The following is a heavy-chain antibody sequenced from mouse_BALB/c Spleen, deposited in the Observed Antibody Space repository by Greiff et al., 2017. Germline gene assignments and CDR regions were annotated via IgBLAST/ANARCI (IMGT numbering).Heavy chain of an antibody. V-gene: IGHV3-2*02. J-gene: IGHJ2*01. CDR2: ISYSGST. CDR1: GYSITSDYA. Sequence: EVKLVESGPGLVKPSQSLSLTCTVTGYSITSDYAWNWIRQFPGNKLEWMGYISYSGSTSYNPSLKSRISITRDTSKNQFFLQLNSVTTEDTATYYCARSGSGYIDYWGQGTTLTVSS. CDR3: ARSGSGYIDY. D-gene: IGHD3-1*01.